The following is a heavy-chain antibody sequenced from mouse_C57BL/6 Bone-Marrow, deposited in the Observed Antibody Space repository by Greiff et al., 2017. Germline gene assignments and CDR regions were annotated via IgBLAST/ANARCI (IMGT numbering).Heavy chain of an antibody. CDR3: ARYNWDYYAMDY. J-gene: IGHJ4*01. D-gene: IGHD4-1*02. CDR2: ISRGSSTI. V-gene: IGHV5-17*01. CDR1: GFTFSDYG. Sequence: EVKLVESGGGLVKPGGSLKLSCAASGFTFSDYGMHWVRQAPEKGLEWVAYISRGSSTIYYADTVKGRFTISRDNAQNTQFMQMTSLRSEDTAMYYCARYNWDYYAMDYWGQGTSVTVSS.